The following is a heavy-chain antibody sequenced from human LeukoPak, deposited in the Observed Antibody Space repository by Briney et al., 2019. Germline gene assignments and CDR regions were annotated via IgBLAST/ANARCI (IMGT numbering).Heavy chain of an antibody. D-gene: IGHD4/OR15-4a*01. CDR2: IKSDGTYS. V-gene: IGHV3-74*01. CDR1: GFTFSSYG. Sequence: GGSLRLSCAASGFTFSSYGMHWVRQAPGKGLVCVARIKSDGTYSDYGGAVRGRFTISRDNAKDTLYLQMNSLRAEDTAIYYCVRDDDYYSVDYWGQGTLVTVSS. CDR3: VRDDDYYSVDY. J-gene: IGHJ4*02.